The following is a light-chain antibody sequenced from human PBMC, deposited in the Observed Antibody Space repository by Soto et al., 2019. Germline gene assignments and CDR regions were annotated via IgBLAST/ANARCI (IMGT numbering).Light chain of an antibody. Sequence: DIQMTQSPSTLSGSVGGRVTITCRASQTIISWLAWYQQKPGKAPKLLIYKASTLKSGVPSRFSGSGSGTEFTLTISSLQPDDFATYYCQQYNSYSWTFGQGTKVDIK. V-gene: IGKV1-5*03. CDR3: QQYNSYSWT. CDR2: KAS. CDR1: QTIISW. J-gene: IGKJ1*01.